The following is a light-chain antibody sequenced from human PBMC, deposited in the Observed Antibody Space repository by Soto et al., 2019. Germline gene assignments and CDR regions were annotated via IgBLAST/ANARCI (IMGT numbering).Light chain of an antibody. V-gene: IGLV7-43*01. CDR3: LLYYGGAPV. Sequence: QAVVTQEPSLTVSPGGTVTLTCASSTGAVTSGYYPNWFQQKPGQAPRGLIYSTSNKHSWTPARFSGSLLGGKAALTLSGVQPEDEAEYYCLLYYGGAPVFGGGTKVTVL. J-gene: IGLJ2*01. CDR1: TGAVTSGYY. CDR2: STS.